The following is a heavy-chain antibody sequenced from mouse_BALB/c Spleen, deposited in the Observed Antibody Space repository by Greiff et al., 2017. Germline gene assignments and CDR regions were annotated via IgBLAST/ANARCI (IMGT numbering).Heavy chain of an antibody. Sequence: EVMLVESGGGLVQPGGSRKLSCAASGFTFSSFGMHWVRQAPEKGLEWVAYISSGSSTIYYADTVKGRFTISRDNPKNTLFLQMTSLRSEDTAMYSCARSRGLGRYFDYWGQGTTLTVSS. V-gene: IGHV5-17*02. D-gene: IGHD4-1*01. J-gene: IGHJ2*01. CDR3: ARSRGLGRYFDY. CDR1: GFTFSSFG. CDR2: ISSGSSTI.